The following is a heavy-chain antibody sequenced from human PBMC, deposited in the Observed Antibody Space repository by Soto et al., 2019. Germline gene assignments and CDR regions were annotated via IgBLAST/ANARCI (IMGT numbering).Heavy chain of an antibody. CDR2: IYYSGRT. CDR3: ARRRWSFDY. J-gene: IGHJ4*02. CDR1: GGSISSYY. V-gene: IGHV4-59*08. D-gene: IGHD2-8*01. Sequence: SETLSLTCTVSGGSISSYYWSWIRQPPGKGLEWIGYIYYSGRTNYNPSLKSRVTISVDTSKNQFSLKLSSVTAADTAVYYCARRRWSFDYWGQGTLVTVSS.